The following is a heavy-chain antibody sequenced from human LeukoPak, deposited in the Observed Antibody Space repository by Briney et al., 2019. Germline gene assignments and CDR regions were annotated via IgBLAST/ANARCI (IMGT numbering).Heavy chain of an antibody. Sequence: SVKVSCKASGYTFTGYYMHWVRQAPGQGLEWMGRIIPILGIANYAQKFQGRVTITADKSTSTAYMELSSLRSEDTAVYYCARDPTIAVADYYYGMDVWGQGTTVTVSS. D-gene: IGHD6-19*01. CDR1: GYTFTGYY. CDR2: IIPILGIA. CDR3: ARDPTIAVADYYYGMDV. J-gene: IGHJ6*02. V-gene: IGHV1-69*04.